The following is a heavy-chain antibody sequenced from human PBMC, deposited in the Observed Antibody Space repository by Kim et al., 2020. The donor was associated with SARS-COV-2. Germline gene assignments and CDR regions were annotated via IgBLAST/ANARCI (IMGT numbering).Heavy chain of an antibody. V-gene: IGHV1-8*01. D-gene: IGHD3-9*01. Sequence: GYAQKFQGRVTMTMAPSITTAYMGLSSLRSEDTAVYYCARGVRTISNYDYWGQGTLVTVSS. CDR3: ARGVRTISNYDY. J-gene: IGHJ4*02.